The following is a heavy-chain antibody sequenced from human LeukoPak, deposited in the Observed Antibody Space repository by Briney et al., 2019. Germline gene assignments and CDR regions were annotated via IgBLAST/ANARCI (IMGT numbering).Heavy chain of an antibody. J-gene: IGHJ3*02. CDR2: IYPGDSDT. D-gene: IGHD1-26*01. Sequence: GESLKISCKGSGYSFASYWIGWVRQMPGKGLEWMGIIYPGDSDTRYSPSFQGQVTISADKSISTAYLQWSSLKASDTAMYYCARREDSGSYPHAFDIWGQGTMVTVSS. CDR3: ARREDSGSYPHAFDI. CDR1: GYSFASYW. V-gene: IGHV5-51*01.